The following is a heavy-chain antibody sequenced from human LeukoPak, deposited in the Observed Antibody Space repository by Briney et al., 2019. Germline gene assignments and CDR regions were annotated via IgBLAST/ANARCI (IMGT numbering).Heavy chain of an antibody. CDR1: GGSISSYY. CDR2: IYYSGNT. J-gene: IGHJ4*02. Sequence: SETLSLTCTVSGGSISSYYWSWIRQPPGKGLEWIGYIYYSGNTNDNPSLKSLVTISMDTSKNQFSLKMSSVTAADTAVYYCARVGSGCFDYWGQGTLVTVSS. V-gene: IGHV4-59*01. CDR3: ARVGSGCFDY. D-gene: IGHD6-19*01.